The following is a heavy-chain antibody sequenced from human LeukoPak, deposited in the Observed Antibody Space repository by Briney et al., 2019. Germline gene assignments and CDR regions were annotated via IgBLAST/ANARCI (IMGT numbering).Heavy chain of an antibody. CDR3: ARMRSRTYFDY. V-gene: IGHV4-61*01. CDR1: GDSVSSGSYY. J-gene: IGHJ4*02. CDR2: IYYSGST. Sequence: SETLSLTCTVSGDSVSSGSYYWSWVRQPPGKGLEWIGYIYYSGSTNYNPSLKSRVTISVDTSKNQFSLKLSSVTAADTAVYYCARMRSRTYFDYWGQGTLVTVSS.